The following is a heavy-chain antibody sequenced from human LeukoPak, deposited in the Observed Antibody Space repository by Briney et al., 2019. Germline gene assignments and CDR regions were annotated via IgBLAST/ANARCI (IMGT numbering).Heavy chain of an antibody. CDR3: AKAHRGWEVPGTFDY. V-gene: IGHV1-8*03. J-gene: IGHJ4*02. D-gene: IGHD1-26*01. CDR1: GYTFTSYD. Sequence: ASVKVSCKASGYTFTSYDINWVRQATGQGLEWMGWMNPNSGNTGYAQKFQGRVTITRNTSISTAYMELSSLRTEDTALYYCAKAHRGWEVPGTFDYWGQGTLVTVSS. CDR2: MNPNSGNT.